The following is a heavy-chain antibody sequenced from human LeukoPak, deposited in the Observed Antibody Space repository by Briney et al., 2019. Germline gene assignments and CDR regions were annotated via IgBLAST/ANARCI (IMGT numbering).Heavy chain of an antibody. CDR1: GYTFTGHH. V-gene: IGHV1-2*02. CDR3: ARDRDYGSGIFDY. CDR2: LNPNSGGT. J-gene: IGHJ4*02. Sequence: ASVKVSCKASGYTFTGHHIHWVRQAPGQGLEWMGWLNPNSGGTNYAQKFQGRVTMTRDTSISTAYMELNSLRSDDTAVYYCARDRDYGSGIFDYWGQGTLVTVSS. D-gene: IGHD3-10*01.